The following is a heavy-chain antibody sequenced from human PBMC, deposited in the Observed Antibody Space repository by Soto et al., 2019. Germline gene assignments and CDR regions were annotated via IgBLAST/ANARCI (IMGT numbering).Heavy chain of an antibody. V-gene: IGHV3-23*01. CDR2: ISGGGVIA. J-gene: IGHJ2*01. Sequence: EVHLLESGGDLVQPGGSLRLSCAASGFTFGDYAMSWVRQGPGKGLEWVSTISGGGVIAYYADSVKGRFTISRDNSKNTLYMQMSSLRAEDTAIYYCAKSVAGYNWYFDLWGRGTLVTVSS. D-gene: IGHD6-19*01. CDR3: AKSVAGYNWYFDL. CDR1: GFTFGDYA.